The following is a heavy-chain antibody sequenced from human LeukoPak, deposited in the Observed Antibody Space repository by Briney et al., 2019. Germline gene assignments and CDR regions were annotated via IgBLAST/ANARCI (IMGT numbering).Heavy chain of an antibody. J-gene: IGHJ4*02. CDR1: GGSISSSSYY. D-gene: IGHD2-15*01. V-gene: IGHV4-39*07. CDR3: ARGWLVGGGSLD. Sequence: PSETLSLTCTVSGGSISSSSYYWGWIRQPPGKGLEWIGSIYYSGSTYYNPSLKSRVTISVDTSKNQFSLKLSSVTAADTAVYYCARGWLVGGGSLDWGQGTPVTVSS. CDR2: IYYSGST.